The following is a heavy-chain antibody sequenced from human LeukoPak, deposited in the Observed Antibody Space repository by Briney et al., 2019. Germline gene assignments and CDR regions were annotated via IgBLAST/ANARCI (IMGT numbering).Heavy chain of an antibody. CDR2: IYTSGST. CDR3: ARTYCSGGSCYIDY. Sequence: PSETLSLTCXVXXXXISSYYWSWIRQPAGKGLEWIGRIYTSGSTNYNPSLKSRVTMSVDTSKNQFSLKLSSVTAADTAVYYCARTYCSGGSCYIDYWGQGTLVTVSS. V-gene: IGHV4-4*07. CDR1: XXXISSYY. D-gene: IGHD2-15*01. J-gene: IGHJ4*02.